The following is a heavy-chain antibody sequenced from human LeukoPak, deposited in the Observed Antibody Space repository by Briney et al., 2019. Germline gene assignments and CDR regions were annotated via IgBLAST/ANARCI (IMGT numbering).Heavy chain of an antibody. D-gene: IGHD6-19*01. CDR2: IRQDGSEK. CDR1: GFTFTSYW. Sequence: GGSLRLSCAVSGFTFTSYWMNWVRQAPGKGLEWVASIRQDGSEKSHVDSVKGRFTISRDNTKNSLYLQINSLRAEDTAVYYCARPYSSGWWYFDYWGQGTLVTVSS. V-gene: IGHV3-7*01. J-gene: IGHJ4*02. CDR3: ARPYSSGWWYFDY.